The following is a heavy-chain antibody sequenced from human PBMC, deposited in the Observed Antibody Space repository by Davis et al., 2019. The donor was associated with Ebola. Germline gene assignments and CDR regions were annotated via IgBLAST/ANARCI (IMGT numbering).Heavy chain of an antibody. Sequence: GESLKISCAASGFTFRNYAIHWVRQAPGKGLEWVAVIAYDGTTQYYADSVRGRFTISRDNSRNTLYLQMNSLRAEDTAMYYCVYGLAFCAGDCYPWFDFWGQGTLVTVSS. CDR3: VYGLAFCAGDCYPWFDF. J-gene: IGHJ4*02. V-gene: IGHV3-30-3*01. D-gene: IGHD2-21*01. CDR1: GFTFRNYA. CDR2: IAYDGTTQ.